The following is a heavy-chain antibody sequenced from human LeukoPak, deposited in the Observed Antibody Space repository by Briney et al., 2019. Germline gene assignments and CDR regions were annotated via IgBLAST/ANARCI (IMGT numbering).Heavy chain of an antibody. J-gene: IGHJ4*02. D-gene: IGHD2-15*01. CDR1: GFTFSSYS. CDR3: ARDPPSGGFDS. CDR2: ISSSSDTI. Sequence: PGGSLRLSCAASGFTFSSYSMNWVRQAPGKGLEWVSYISSSSDTIYYADSVKGRSTISRDNAKRSLYLQMSSLRDEDTAVYYCARDPPSGGFDSWGQGTLVTVSS. V-gene: IGHV3-48*02.